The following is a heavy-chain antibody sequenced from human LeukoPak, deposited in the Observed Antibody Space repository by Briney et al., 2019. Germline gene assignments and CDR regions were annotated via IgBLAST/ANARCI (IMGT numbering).Heavy chain of an antibody. CDR3: ARGGYYFDY. Sequence: PSQTLSLTCAVSGGSISSGGYSWSWIRQPLGKGLEWIGYIYHSGSTYYNPSLKSRVTISVDRSKNQFSLKLSSVTAADTAVYYCARGGYYFDYWGQGTLVTVSS. J-gene: IGHJ4*02. CDR2: IYHSGST. CDR1: GGSISSGGYS. V-gene: IGHV4-30-2*01.